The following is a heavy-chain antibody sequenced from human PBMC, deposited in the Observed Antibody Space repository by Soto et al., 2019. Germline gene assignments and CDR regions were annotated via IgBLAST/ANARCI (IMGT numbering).Heavy chain of an antibody. V-gene: IGHV4-59*01. CDR1: GGSISSYY. CDR3: ARAAYYYDSSGYKPLYYFDY. D-gene: IGHD3-22*01. Sequence: SETLSLTCTVSGGSISSYYWSWIRQPPGKGLEWIGYIYYSGSTNYNPSLKSRVTISVDTSKNQFSLKLSSVTAADTAVYYCARAAYYYDSSGYKPLYYFDYWGQGTLVTVSS. J-gene: IGHJ4*02. CDR2: IYYSGST.